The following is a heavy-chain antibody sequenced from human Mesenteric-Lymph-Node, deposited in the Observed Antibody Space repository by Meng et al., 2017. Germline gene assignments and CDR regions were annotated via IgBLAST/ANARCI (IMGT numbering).Heavy chain of an antibody. CDR3: ARGGWFSEH. Sequence: GSLRLSCAVYGGSFSGYYWSWIRQPPGKGLEWIGEINHSGSTNYNPSLKSRVTISVDTSKNQFSLKLSSVTAEDTAVYYCARGGWFSEHWGQGSLVTVSS. V-gene: IGHV4-34*01. CDR2: INHSGST. D-gene: IGHD6-19*01. CDR1: GGSFSGYY. J-gene: IGHJ1*01.